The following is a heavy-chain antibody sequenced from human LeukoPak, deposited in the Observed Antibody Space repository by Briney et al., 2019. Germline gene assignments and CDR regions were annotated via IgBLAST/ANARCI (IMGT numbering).Heavy chain of an antibody. D-gene: IGHD3-10*01. Sequence: GGSLRLSCAASGFTFSMYWMSWVRQAPGKGLQWVAFIWYDGSNKHYADSVKGRFTISRDNSKNTLYLQINSLRAEDTAVYYCARDRGESYFDYWGQGTLVTVSS. CDR1: GFTFSMYW. V-gene: IGHV3-33*07. CDR2: IWYDGSNK. CDR3: ARDRGESYFDY. J-gene: IGHJ4*02.